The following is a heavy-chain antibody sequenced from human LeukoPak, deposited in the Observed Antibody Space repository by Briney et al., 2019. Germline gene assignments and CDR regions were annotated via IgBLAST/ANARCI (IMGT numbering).Heavy chain of an antibody. CDR3: ARDRAAADYNWFDP. D-gene: IGHD6-13*01. Sequence: GASVRVSFKGSGYTFTIYGISWVRDGPGQGGEWMGGISPHNCNTNYAQKPQGIVTMTTDTSTSTAYMELRSLRSDDTAVYYCARDRAAADYNWFDPLVQRTLLTVSS. CDR2: ISPHNCNT. CDR1: GYTFTIYG. J-gene: IGHJ5*02. V-gene: IGHV1-18*01.